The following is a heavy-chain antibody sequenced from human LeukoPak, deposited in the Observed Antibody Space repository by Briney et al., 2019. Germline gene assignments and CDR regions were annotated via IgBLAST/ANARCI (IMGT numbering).Heavy chain of an antibody. D-gene: IGHD5-24*01. CDR2: IYYSGST. CDR3: ARAVEMATFLFDY. CDR1: GGSISSSSYD. V-gene: IGHV4-39*01. J-gene: IGHJ4*02. Sequence: PSETLSLTCTVSGGSISSSSYDWGWIRQPPGKGLEWIGSIYYSGSTYYNPSLKSRVTISVDTSRNQFSLMLSSVTAADTAVYYCARAVEMATFLFDYWGQGTLVTVSS.